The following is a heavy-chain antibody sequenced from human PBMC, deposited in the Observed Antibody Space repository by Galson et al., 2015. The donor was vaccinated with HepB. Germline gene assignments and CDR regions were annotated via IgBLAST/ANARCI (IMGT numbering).Heavy chain of an antibody. CDR1: GFTFSNYS. CDR3: AKLCDSDCYYPPDC. V-gene: IGHV3-74*01. D-gene: IGHD2-21*02. J-gene: IGHJ4*02. Sequence: SLRLSCAASGFTFSNYSMHWVRQTPGKGLVWVSSINSDGSETNYADSVKGRFTISRDNAKNTLYLQMNSLRVEDTAVYYCAKLCDSDCYYPPDCWGQGTLVTVSS. CDR2: INSDGSET.